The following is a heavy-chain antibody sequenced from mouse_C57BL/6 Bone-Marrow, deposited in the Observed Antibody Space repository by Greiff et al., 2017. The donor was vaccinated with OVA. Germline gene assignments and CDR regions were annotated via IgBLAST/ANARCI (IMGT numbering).Heavy chain of an antibody. CDR2: IYPGSGNT. CDR3: AREEDYGSSYGFAY. D-gene: IGHD1-1*01. J-gene: IGHJ3*01. Sequence: QVQLQQSGPELVKPGASVKISCKASGYSFTSYYIHWVKQRPGQGLEWIGWIYPGSGNTKYNEKFKGKATLTADTSSSTAYMQLSSLTSEDSAVYYCAREEDYGSSYGFAYWGQGTLVTVSA. V-gene: IGHV1-66*01. CDR1: GYSFTSYY.